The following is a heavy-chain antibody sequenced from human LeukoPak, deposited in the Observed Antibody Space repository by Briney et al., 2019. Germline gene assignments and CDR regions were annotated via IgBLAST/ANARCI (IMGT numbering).Heavy chain of an antibody. D-gene: IGHD5-12*01. V-gene: IGHV4-34*01. J-gene: IGHJ4*02. CDR2: INHSGST. CDR3: ARGRRLRPSGVYYFDY. Sequence: SETLSLTCAVYGGSFSGYYWSWIRQPPGKGLEWIGEINHSGSTNYNPSLKSRVTISVDTSKNQFSLKLSSVTAADTAVYYCARGRRLRPSGVYYFDYWGQGTLVTVSS. CDR1: GGSFSGYY.